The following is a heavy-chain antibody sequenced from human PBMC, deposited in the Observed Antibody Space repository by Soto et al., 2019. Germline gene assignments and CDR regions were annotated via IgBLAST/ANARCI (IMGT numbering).Heavy chain of an antibody. D-gene: IGHD6-13*01. J-gene: IGHJ6*02. CDR3: ARNQIAAAGKSGWRPTAGSGMDV. CDR1: GDTFTVYY. CDR2: INPNSGGT. V-gene: IGHV1-2*02. Sequence: GASVKVSCKASGDTFTVYYMHWVRQAPGQGLEWMGWINPNSGGTNYAQKFQGRVTMTRXTSISTAYTELSRLRSNDTAVYYCARNQIAAAGKSGWRPTAGSGMDVWGQGTTVTVSS.